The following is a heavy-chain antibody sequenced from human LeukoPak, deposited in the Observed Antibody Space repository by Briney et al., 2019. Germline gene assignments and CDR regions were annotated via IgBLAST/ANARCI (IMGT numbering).Heavy chain of an antibody. J-gene: IGHJ4*02. Sequence: SETLSLTCTVSGGSISSYYWSWIRRPAGKGLEWIGRIYTSGSTNYNPSLKSRVTMSVDTSKNQFSLKLSSVTAADTAMYYCARESYSSSYVFDYWGQGTLVTVSS. CDR3: ARESYSSSYVFDY. CDR1: GGSISSYY. D-gene: IGHD6-6*01. V-gene: IGHV4-4*07. CDR2: IYTSGST.